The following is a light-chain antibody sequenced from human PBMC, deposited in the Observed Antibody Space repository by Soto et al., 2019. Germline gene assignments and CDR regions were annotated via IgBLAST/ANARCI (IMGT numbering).Light chain of an antibody. Sequence: DIQMTQSPSSLSASVGDRVTITCRASQAISNYLAWYQQKPGKVPKVLIYGASTLQSGVPPRFSGSGSGTDFTLTIDSLQPEDVATYYCQKYNSALWTFGQGTKVEIK. CDR1: QAISNY. CDR3: QKYNSALWT. J-gene: IGKJ1*01. V-gene: IGKV1-27*01. CDR2: GAS.